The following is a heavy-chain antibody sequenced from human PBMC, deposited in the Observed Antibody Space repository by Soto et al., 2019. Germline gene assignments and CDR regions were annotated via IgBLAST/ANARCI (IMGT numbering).Heavy chain of an antibody. CDR1: GFTFSNAW. V-gene: IGHV3-15*07. CDR3: TTVLRYYCSGGSCYSVDY. J-gene: IGHJ4*02. Sequence: PGGSLRLSCAASGFTFSNAWMNWVRQAPGKGLEWVGRIKSKTDGGTTDYAAPVKGRFTISRDDSKNTLYLQMNSLKTEDTAVYYCTTVLRYYCSGGSCYSVDYWGQGTLVTVSS. D-gene: IGHD2-15*01. CDR2: IKSKTDGGTT.